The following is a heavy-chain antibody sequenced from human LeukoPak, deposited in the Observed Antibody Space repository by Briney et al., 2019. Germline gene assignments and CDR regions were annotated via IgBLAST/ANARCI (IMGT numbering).Heavy chain of an antibody. J-gene: IGHJ6*02. CDR3: ARDRYDYGDSKYYYYYGMDV. CDR2: IIPIFGTA. V-gene: IGHV1-69*13. Sequence: SVKVSCKASGGTFSSYAISWVRQAPGQGLEWMGGIIPIFGTANYAQKFQGRVTITADESTSTAYMELSSLRSEDTAVYYCARDRYDYGDSKYYYYYGMDVWGQGTTVTVSS. CDR1: GGTFSSYA. D-gene: IGHD4-17*01.